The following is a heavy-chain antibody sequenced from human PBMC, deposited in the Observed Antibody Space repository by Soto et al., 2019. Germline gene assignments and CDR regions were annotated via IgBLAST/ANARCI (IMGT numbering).Heavy chain of an antibody. V-gene: IGHV3-53*01. CDR3: ARDQGCGGGDCYNRFDP. D-gene: IGHD2-21*02. Sequence: VGSLRLSCAASGLSVSSNYMSWVRQAPGKGLEWVAGIYSDGGKFYTDSVKGRFTISRDNSKNTLFLQMNSLRAEDTAAYYCARDQGCGGGDCYNRFDPWGQGTLVTVSS. CDR2: IYSDGGK. J-gene: IGHJ5*02. CDR1: GLSVSSNY.